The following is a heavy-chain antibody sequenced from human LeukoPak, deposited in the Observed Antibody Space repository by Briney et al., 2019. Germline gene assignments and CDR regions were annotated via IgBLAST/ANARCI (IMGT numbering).Heavy chain of an antibody. CDR1: GFTFSSYA. Sequence: GGSLRLSCSASGFTFSSYAVHWVRQAPGKGLEYVSAISGNGGSTYYADSVKGRFTISRDNSKNTLYLQMSSLRAEDTAVYYCVKDRSGILTGPGSNWGQGTLVTVSS. CDR2: ISGNGGST. D-gene: IGHD3-9*01. CDR3: VKDRSGILTGPGSN. V-gene: IGHV3-64D*06. J-gene: IGHJ4*02.